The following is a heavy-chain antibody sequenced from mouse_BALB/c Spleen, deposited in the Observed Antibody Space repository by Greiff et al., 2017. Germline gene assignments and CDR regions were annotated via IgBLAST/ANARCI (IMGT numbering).Heavy chain of an antibody. CDR3: ARGGGNYLAY. Sequence: QVQLKESGAELAKPGASVKMSCKASGYTFTSYWMHWVKQRPGQGLEWIGYINPSTGYTEYNQKFKDKATLTADKSSSTAYMQLSSLTSEDSAVYYCARGGGNYLAYWGQGTLVTVSA. J-gene: IGHJ3*01. D-gene: IGHD2-1*01. V-gene: IGHV1-7*01. CDR1: GYTFTSYW. CDR2: INPSTGYT.